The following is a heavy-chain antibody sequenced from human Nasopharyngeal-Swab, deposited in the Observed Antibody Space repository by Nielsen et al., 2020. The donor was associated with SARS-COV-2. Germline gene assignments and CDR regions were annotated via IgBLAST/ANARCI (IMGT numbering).Heavy chain of an antibody. Sequence: GESLKISCAASGFVFSGSAIHWVRQASGKGLEWVGRIGDKDHNYATTHGAAVKGRFTISRDDSKNTAFLQMDSLKTEDTALYYCTTDYYFDYWGQGTLVTVSS. CDR3: TTDYYFDY. CDR1: GFVFSGSA. V-gene: IGHV3-73*01. CDR2: IGDKDHNYAT. J-gene: IGHJ4*02.